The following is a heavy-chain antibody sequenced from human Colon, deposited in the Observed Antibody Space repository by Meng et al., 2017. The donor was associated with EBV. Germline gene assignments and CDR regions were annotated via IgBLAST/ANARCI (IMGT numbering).Heavy chain of an antibody. CDR3: ARGPSRWLQFSFDY. V-gene: IGHV4-31*03. D-gene: IGHD5-24*01. J-gene: IGHJ4*02. Sequence: QVQPQESGPGLVKPSQPLSLPCTVSGGSISSGGYYWSWIRQHPGKGLEWIGYIYYSGSTYYNPSLKSRVTISIDTSKNQFSLKLSSVTAADTAVYYCARGPSRWLQFSFDYWGQGTLVTVFS. CDR2: IYYSGST. CDR1: GGSISSGGYY.